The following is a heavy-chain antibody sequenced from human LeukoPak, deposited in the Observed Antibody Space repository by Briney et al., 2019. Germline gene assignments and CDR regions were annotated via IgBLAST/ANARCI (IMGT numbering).Heavy chain of an antibody. CDR3: AKESYGSSFDY. CDR2: ISRDGSVK. CDR1: GFTFSSYT. J-gene: IGHJ4*02. V-gene: IGHV3-30*18. Sequence: GGSLRLSCAASGFTFSSYTIHCVRQAPGKGLEWVAVISRDGSVKSYAGSVMGRFTISRDNSQSALFLQMNNLRIEDTAIYYCAKESYGSSFDYWGQGTLVTVSS. D-gene: IGHD6-13*01.